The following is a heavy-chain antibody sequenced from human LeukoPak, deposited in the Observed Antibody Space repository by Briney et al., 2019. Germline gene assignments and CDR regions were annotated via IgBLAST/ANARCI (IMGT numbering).Heavy chain of an antibody. CDR2: IKQDGSEK. J-gene: IGHJ4*02. V-gene: IGHV3-7*01. CDR1: GFTFSNYW. Sequence: GGSLRLSCAASGFTFSNYWMNWVRQAPGKGLEWVANIKQDGSEKYYVDSVQGRFTISRDNTKNSLYLRMNSLRAEDTAVYYCARDRWGSGTGGFDYWGQGTLVTVSS. CDR3: ARDRWGSGTGGFDY. D-gene: IGHD3-10*01.